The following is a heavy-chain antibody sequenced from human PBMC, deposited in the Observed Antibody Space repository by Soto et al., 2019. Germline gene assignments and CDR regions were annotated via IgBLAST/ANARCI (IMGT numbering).Heavy chain of an antibody. V-gene: IGHV3-30*18. J-gene: IGHJ6*02. CDR1: GFTFSSYG. CDR2: ISYDGSNK. CDR3: AKDVVVGATTGLADYYYYYGMDV. Sequence: ESGGGVVQPGRSLRLSCAASGFTFSSYGMHWVRQAPGKGLEWEAVISYDGSNKYYADSVKGRFTISRDNSKNTLYLQMNSLRAEDTAVYYCAKDVVVGATTGLADYYYYYGMDVWGQGTTVTVSS. D-gene: IGHD1-26*01.